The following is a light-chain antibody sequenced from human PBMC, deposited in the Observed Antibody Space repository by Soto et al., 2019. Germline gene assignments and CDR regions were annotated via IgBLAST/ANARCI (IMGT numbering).Light chain of an antibody. CDR2: AAS. J-gene: IGKJ5*01. CDR1: MGIRID. CDR3: LHHSSHPPT. V-gene: IGKV1-17*01. Sequence: DIQMSQSPASLSESVGERVTITCRASMGIRIDLGGYQQKPGKAPKRLIYAASSLQSGVPSRFSGRGSRIEFTITICSLQPEDFATYYCLHHSSHPPTFGHGTRLEIK.